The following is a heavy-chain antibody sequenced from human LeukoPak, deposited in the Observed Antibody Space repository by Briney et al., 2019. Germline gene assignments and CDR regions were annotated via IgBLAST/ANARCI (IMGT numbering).Heavy chain of an antibody. CDR3: AARDIVVVPAAHDAFDI. CDR1: GFTFTSSA. CDR2: IVVGSGNT. D-gene: IGHD2-2*01. Sequence: GASVKVSCKASGFTFTSSAVQWVRQARGQRLEWIGWIVVGSGNTNYAQKFQERVTVTRDMSTSTAYMELSSLRSEDTAVYYCAARDIVVVPAAHDAFDIWGQGTMVTVSS. J-gene: IGHJ3*02. V-gene: IGHV1-58*01.